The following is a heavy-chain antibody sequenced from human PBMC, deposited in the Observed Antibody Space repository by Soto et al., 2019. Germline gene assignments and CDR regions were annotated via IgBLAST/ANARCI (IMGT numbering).Heavy chain of an antibody. V-gene: IGHV5-51*01. J-gene: IGHJ4*02. CDR1: GYSFTSYW. CDR3: ARRGGGYDSIYYFDY. CDR2: IYPGDSDT. Sequence: GESLKISCKGSGYSFTSYWIGWVRQMPGKGLEWMGIIYPGDSDTRYSPSFQGQVTISADKSISTAYLQWSSLKASDTAMYYCARRGGGYDSIYYFDYWGQGTLVTVSS. D-gene: IGHD5-12*01.